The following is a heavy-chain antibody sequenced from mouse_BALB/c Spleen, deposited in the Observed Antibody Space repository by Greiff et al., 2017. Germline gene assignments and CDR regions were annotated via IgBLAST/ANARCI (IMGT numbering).Heavy chain of an antibody. J-gene: IGHJ1*01. Sequence: EVQRVESGGDLVKPGGSLKLSCAASGFTFSSYGMSWVRQTPDKRLEWVATISSGGSYTYYPDSVKGRFTISRDNAKNTLYLQMSSLKSEDTAMYYCARHGPRLAGPYWYFDVWGAGTTVTVSS. D-gene: IGHD4-1*01. CDR2: ISSGGSYT. CDR1: GFTFSSYG. V-gene: IGHV5-6*01. CDR3: ARHGPRLAGPYWYFDV.